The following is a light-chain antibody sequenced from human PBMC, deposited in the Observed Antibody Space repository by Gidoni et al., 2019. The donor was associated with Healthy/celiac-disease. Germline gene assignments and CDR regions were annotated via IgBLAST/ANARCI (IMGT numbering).Light chain of an antibody. CDR3: SSYAGSNNLV. V-gene: IGLV2-8*01. J-gene: IGLJ2*01. Sequence: SALTQPPPASGSPGQSVIISCTGTSSDVCGDNYAAWYQQHPGKAPNLMIYEDSKQPSGVPDRFSGSKSGNTASLTVSGLQAEDEADYYCSSYAGSNNLVFGGGTKLTVL. CDR2: EDS. CDR1: SSDVCGDNY.